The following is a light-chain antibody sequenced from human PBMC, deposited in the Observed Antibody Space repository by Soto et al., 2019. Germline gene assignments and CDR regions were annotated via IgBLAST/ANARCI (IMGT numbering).Light chain of an antibody. V-gene: IGKV3-20*01. CDR3: QQYGSSRWT. Sequence: EIVLTQSPGTLSLSPGERATLSCRASQSVSSSYLAWYQQKPGQAPRLLIYGASSRATGIPDRFRGSGSGTDLILTITRLEPEDFAVYYCQQYGSSRWTFGQGTKVEIK. CDR2: GAS. J-gene: IGKJ1*01. CDR1: QSVSSSY.